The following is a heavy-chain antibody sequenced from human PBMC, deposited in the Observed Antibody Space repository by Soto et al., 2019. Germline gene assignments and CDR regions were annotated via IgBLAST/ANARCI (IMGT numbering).Heavy chain of an antibody. D-gene: IGHD3-10*01. CDR1: GGSISSGGYY. V-gene: IGHV4-31*03. J-gene: IGHJ6*02. Sequence: TLSLTCTVSGGSISSGGYYWSWIRQHPGKGLEWIGYIYYSGSTYYNPSLESRVTISVDTSKNQFSLKLSSVTAADTAVYYCARAGRMVRGVPYGMDVWGQGTTVTVSS. CDR2: IYYSGST. CDR3: ARAGRMVRGVPYGMDV.